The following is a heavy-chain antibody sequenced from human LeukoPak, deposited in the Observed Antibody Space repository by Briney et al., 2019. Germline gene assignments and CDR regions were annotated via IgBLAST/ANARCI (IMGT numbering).Heavy chain of an antibody. J-gene: IGHJ6*02. CDR2: IGADVHST. D-gene: IGHD2-8*02. Sequence: GGSLRLSCVASGFTFSTFAVYWLRQAPGKGLEWVSAIGADVHSTNYADSVRGRFTISRDNSRNTLYLQMTGLRTDDTATYFCAKSTDYWFYGMDVWGQGTTVTVSS. CDR3: AKSTDYWFYGMDV. V-gene: IGHV3-23*01. CDR1: GFTFSTFA.